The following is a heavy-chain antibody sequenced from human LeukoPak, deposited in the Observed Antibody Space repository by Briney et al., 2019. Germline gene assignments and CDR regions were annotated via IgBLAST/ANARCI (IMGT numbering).Heavy chain of an antibody. CDR2: ISGYNGNT. CDR3: ARDRSGMGTYFDY. V-gene: IGHV1-18*01. D-gene: IGHD5-24*01. Sequence: ASVKVSCKASGYTFTSYGISWVRQAPGQGLEWMGWISGYNGNTKYAQKFQGTVTMTTDTSTSTAYMELRSRRFDDTAEYYCARDRSGMGTYFDYWGQGTLVTVSS. J-gene: IGHJ4*02. CDR1: GYTFTSYG.